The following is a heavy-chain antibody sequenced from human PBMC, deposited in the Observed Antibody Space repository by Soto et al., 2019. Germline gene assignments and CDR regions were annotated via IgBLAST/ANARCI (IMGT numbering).Heavy chain of an antibody. Sequence: SVTRSLTCDVIRISICGTNWSWIDNAPRSGLTSVGYVHFSASTTDNPSLEPRRTISFDMSKSQVYLQLTSVTAADTAVYYCARFGAAAVLDDNWGRGILVSVSS. D-gene: IGHD6-13*01. CDR3: ARFGAAAVLDDN. CDR2: VHFSAST. J-gene: IGHJ4*01. CDR1: RISICGTN. V-gene: IGHV4-59*07.